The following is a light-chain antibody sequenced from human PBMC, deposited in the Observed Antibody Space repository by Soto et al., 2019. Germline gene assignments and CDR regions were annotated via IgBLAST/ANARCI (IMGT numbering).Light chain of an antibody. V-gene: IGKV3-20*01. CDR2: GAS. Sequence: EIVLTQSPGTLSLSPGERATLSCGASQSVGSTYLAWYQQKHGQAPRVLIYGASIRATCIPDRFSGSGSGTDFTLTISRLEPEDSAVYYCQQYGSSPPYTFGQGTKLEIK. CDR3: QQYGSSPPYT. J-gene: IGKJ2*01. CDR1: QSVGSTY.